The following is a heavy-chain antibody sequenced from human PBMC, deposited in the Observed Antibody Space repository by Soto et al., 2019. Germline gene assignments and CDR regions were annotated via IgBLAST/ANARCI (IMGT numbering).Heavy chain of an antibody. V-gene: IGHV2-5*02. CDR3: AHHPYYGLGSYSFDY. D-gene: IGHD3-10*01. CDR1: GFSLTTSGVG. Sequence: QITLKESGPTLVRPTQTLTLTCTFSGFSLTTSGVGVGWIRQPPGKALEWLAVIYWDDDKRYSSSLKSRLTSTTDTSKNQVVLTTTNMDPVDTATYYCAHHPYYGLGSYSFDYWGQGTLVTVSS. J-gene: IGHJ4*02. CDR2: IYWDDDK.